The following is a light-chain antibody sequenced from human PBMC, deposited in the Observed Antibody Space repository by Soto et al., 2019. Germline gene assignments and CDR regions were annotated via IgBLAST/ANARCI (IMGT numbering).Light chain of an antibody. CDR2: EVT. J-gene: IGLJ1*01. CDR3: CSYAGSSSSI. CDR1: SSDVGTYNL. Sequence: QSVLAQPASVSGSPGQSITISCSGTSSDVGTYNLVSWYQQYPGEAPRLMIYEVTKRPSGVSNRFSGSKSGNTASLTISGLQPEDEADYYCCSYAGSSSSIFGTGTKVTVL. V-gene: IGLV2-23*02.